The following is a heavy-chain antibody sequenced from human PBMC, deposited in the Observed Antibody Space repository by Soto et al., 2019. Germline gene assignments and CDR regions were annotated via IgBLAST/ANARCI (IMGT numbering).Heavy chain of an antibody. Sequence: LRLSCAASGFTFSSYAMHWVRQAPGKGLEWVAVISYDGSNKYYADSVKGRFTISRDNSKNTLYLQMNSLRAEDTAVYYCARDTGPNGYNYYYFGMDVWGQGTTVTVSS. CDR1: GFTFSSYA. D-gene: IGHD5-18*01. CDR3: ARDTGPNGYNYYYFGMDV. CDR2: ISYDGSNK. J-gene: IGHJ6*02. V-gene: IGHV3-30-3*01.